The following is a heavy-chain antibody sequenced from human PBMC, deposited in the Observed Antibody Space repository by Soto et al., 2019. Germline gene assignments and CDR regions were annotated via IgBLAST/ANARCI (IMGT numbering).Heavy chain of an antibody. D-gene: IGHD2-21*01. CDR2: IIPIFGTA. CDR3: ARESPGVVVIAGAFDI. CDR1: GGTFSSYA. V-gene: IGHV1-69*13. Sequence: ASVKVSCKASGGTFSSYAISWVRQAPGQGLEWMGGIIPIFGTANYAQKFQGRVTITADESTSTAYMELSSLRSEDTAVYYCARESPGVVVIAGAFDIWGQGTMVTVSS. J-gene: IGHJ3*02.